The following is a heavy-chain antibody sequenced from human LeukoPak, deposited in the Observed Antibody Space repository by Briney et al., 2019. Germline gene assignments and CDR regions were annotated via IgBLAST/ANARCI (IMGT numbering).Heavy chain of an antibody. CDR3: ARARYDSSGYYYFDF. CDR2: IYASGST. J-gene: IGHJ4*02. CDR1: GDSPSDYY. D-gene: IGHD3-22*01. Sequence: SETLSLTCSGDSPSDYYWNWIRQPAGKGPEWIGRIYASGSTNYNPSLKSRVNTSRNRFSLSLSSVTAADTAVYYCARARYDSSGYYYFDFRGQGILVTVSS. V-gene: IGHV4-4*07.